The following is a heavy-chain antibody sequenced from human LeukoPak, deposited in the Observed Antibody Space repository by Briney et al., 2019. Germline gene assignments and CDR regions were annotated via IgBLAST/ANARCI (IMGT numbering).Heavy chain of an antibody. J-gene: IGHJ4*02. D-gene: IGHD3-10*01. V-gene: IGHV1-69*13. CDR3: ARMGGSGTLDY. CDR2: IIPIFCTA. Sequence: SVKVSCKASGGTFSSYAISWVRPSPGQELEWMGGIIPIFCTANYAQKFQGRVTITADESTSTAYMELSSLRSEDTAVYYCARMGGSGTLDYWGQGTLVTVSS. CDR1: GGTFSSYA.